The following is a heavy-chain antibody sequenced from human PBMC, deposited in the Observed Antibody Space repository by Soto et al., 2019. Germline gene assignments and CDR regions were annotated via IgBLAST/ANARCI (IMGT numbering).Heavy chain of an antibody. J-gene: IGHJ4*01. CDR1: GITFWSRA. Sequence: EVLLLESGGDLVQPGGSLRLSCVVSGITFWSRAMSWVRQAPGEGLEWVSIITDSGGDTKYADSVRGRFTISRDNSKYTLYLQMTSLRAEDSAVYYCARGSKESYPGSRIFDFWGRGTLVTVSS. V-gene: IGHV3-23*01. CDR2: ITDSGGDT. CDR3: ARGSKESYPGSRIFDF. D-gene: IGHD3-10*01.